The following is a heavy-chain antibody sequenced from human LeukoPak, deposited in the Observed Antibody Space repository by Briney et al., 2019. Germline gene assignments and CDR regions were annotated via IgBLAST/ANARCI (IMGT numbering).Heavy chain of an antibody. D-gene: IGHD3-9*01. CDR2: IYYSGST. V-gene: IGHV4-39*01. CDR3: ARRIRYFDWLLEPYFDY. Sequence: KPSETLSLTCTVSGGSMSSSSYYWGWIRQPPGKGLEWTGSIYYSGSTYYNPSLKSRVTISVDTSKNQFSLKLSSVTAADTAVYYCARRIRYFDWLLEPYFDYWGQGTLVTVSS. J-gene: IGHJ4*02. CDR1: GGSMSSSSYY.